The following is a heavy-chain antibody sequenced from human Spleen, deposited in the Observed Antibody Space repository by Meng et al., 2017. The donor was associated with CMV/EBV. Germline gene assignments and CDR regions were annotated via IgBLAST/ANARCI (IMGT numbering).Heavy chain of an antibody. J-gene: IGHJ3*02. Sequence: GSLRLSCTVSGGSIISSTYYWGWIRQPPGKGLEWIGSIYSGGNTYYNSSLKSRVTISVDTSKNHFSLKLSSVTAADTAVYYCARAGTRAFDIWGQGTMVTVSS. CDR2: IYSGGNT. CDR3: ARAGTRAFDI. D-gene: IGHD2-8*01. CDR1: GGSIISSTYY. V-gene: IGHV4-39*07.